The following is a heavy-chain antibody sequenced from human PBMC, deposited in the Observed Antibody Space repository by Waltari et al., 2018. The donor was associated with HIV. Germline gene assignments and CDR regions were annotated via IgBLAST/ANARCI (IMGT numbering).Heavy chain of an antibody. J-gene: IGHJ4*02. D-gene: IGHD4-17*01. Sequence: QVQLVESGGGVVQPGRSLRLSCAASGFTFSTYGMHWVRQAPGKGLEWVAVIWYDGNNKDYGDSVKGRFTISRDNSKNTVYLQMNSLRTEDTAMYYCAKEVVPTTVTNRETLGFDFWGQGTLVTVSS. CDR2: IWYDGNNK. CDR3: AKEVVPTTVTNRETLGFDF. V-gene: IGHV3-30*18. CDR1: GFTFSTYG.